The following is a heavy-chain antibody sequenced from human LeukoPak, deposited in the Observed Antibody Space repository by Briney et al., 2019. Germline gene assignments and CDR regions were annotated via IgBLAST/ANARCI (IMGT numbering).Heavy chain of an antibody. J-gene: IGHJ4*02. CDR3: TRVGYIDEGIDY. Sequence: GGSLRLSCVASGFPFSSYWMTWVRQAPGKGLEWVANIKQDGSKKPYVDSVKGRFTISRDNAKNSLYLQMNSLRAEDTAIYYCTRVGYIDEGIDYWGQGTLVTVSS. D-gene: IGHD5-24*01. V-gene: IGHV3-7*04. CDR2: IKQDGSKK. CDR1: GFPFSSYW.